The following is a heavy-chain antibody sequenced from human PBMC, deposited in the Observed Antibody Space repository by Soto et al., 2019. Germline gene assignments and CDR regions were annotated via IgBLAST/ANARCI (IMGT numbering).Heavy chain of an antibody. Sequence: PSETLSLTCAVYGGSFSGYYWSWIRQPPGKGLEWIGEINHSGSTNYNPSLKSRVTISVDTSKNQFSLKLSSVTAADTAVYYCARKCRVVYSYHYYYYGMDVWGQGTTVTVSS. CDR2: INHSGST. V-gene: IGHV4-34*01. CDR1: GGSFSGYY. J-gene: IGHJ6*02. D-gene: IGHD5-18*01. CDR3: ARKCRVVYSYHYYYYGMDV.